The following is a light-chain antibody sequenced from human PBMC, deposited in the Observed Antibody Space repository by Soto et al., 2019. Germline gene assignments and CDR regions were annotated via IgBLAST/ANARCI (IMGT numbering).Light chain of an antibody. CDR1: QSVSSGY. J-gene: IGKJ1*01. Sequence: EIVMTQSPATLSVSPGERATLSCRASQSVSSGYLAWYQHMPGQAPRLLIYGASSRATGIPDRFTGSGSGTDFTLTISRLEPEDFAVYYCQQYGSSPRTFGQGTKVDIK. CDR2: GAS. CDR3: QQYGSSPRT. V-gene: IGKV3-20*01.